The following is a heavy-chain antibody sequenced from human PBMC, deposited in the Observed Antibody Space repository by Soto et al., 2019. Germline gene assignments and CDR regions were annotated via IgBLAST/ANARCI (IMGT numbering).Heavy chain of an antibody. Sequence: SETLSLTCTVSGGSISSSSYYWGWIRQPPGKGLEWIGSIYYSGSTYYNPSLKSRITINPDTSRNQFSLQLNSVTPEDTAVYYCARDSPGYGDYVLFDYWGQGTLVTVSS. D-gene: IGHD4-17*01. CDR2: IYYSGST. CDR3: ARDSPGYGDYVLFDY. V-gene: IGHV4-39*02. J-gene: IGHJ4*02. CDR1: GGSISSSSYY.